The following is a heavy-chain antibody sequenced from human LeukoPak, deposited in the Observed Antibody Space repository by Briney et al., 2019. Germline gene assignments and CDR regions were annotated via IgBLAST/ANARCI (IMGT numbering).Heavy chain of an antibody. D-gene: IGHD3-3*01. CDR1: GYSFTTYW. J-gene: IGHJ5*02. CDR2: IYPGDSDT. CDR3: ARITPLRPYYDFWSGYYDVGWFDP. Sequence: KRGESLKISCKGSGYSFTTYWIGWVRQMPGKGLEWMGIIYPGDSDTRYSPSFQGQVTISADKSISTAYLQWSSLKASDTAMYYCARITPLRPYYDFWSGYYDVGWFDPWGQGTLVTVSS. V-gene: IGHV5-51*01.